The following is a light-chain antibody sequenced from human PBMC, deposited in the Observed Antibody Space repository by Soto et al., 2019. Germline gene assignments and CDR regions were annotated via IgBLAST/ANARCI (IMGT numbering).Light chain of an antibody. Sequence: QSVLTQSPSASGSPGQSVTISCTGTSSDIGGYNSVSWYQQHPGKAPKLMIYEVSNRPSGVSNRFSGSKSGNTASLTISGLQAEDEAEYYCSSYTNINTRACVFGTGTKVTVL. J-gene: IGLJ1*01. CDR3: SSYTNINTRACV. V-gene: IGLV2-14*01. CDR1: SSDIGGYNS. CDR2: EVS.